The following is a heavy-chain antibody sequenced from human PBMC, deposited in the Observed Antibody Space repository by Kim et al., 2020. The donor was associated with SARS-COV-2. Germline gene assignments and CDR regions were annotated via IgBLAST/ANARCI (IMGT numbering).Heavy chain of an antibody. D-gene: IGHD1-26*01. CDR3: AKGDSGSYLGALFDY. J-gene: IGHJ4*02. V-gene: IGHV3-43*01. CDR1: GFTFDDYT. Sequence: GGSLRLSCAASGFTFDDYTMHWVRQAPGKGLEWVSLISWDGGSTYYADSVKGRFTISRDNSKNSLYLQMNSLRTEDTALYYCAKGDSGSYLGALFDYWGQGTLVTVSS. CDR2: ISWDGGST.